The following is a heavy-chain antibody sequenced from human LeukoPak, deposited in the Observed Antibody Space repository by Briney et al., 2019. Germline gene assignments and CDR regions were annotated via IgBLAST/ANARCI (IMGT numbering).Heavy chain of an antibody. Sequence: GGSLRLSCAASVFPFSSYSMNGVPEAPGKGVEWVSSISSSSSYIYYADSVKGRFTISRDNAKNSLYLQMNSLRAEDTAVYYCARDLSGWYSYWGQGTLVTVSS. CDR3: ARDLSGWYSY. CDR2: ISSSSSYI. CDR1: VFPFSSYS. J-gene: IGHJ4*02. D-gene: IGHD6-19*01. V-gene: IGHV3-21*01.